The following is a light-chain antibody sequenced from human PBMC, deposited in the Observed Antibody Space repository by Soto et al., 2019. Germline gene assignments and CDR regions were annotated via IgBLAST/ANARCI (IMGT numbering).Light chain of an antibody. Sequence: QSALTQPASVSGSPGQSITISCTGTSSDVGGYSYVSWYQQHPGKAPKLMIYEVSYRPSGVSNRFSGSKSGNTASLTISGLQAEDEADYFCNSYGSPSTRYVFGTGTKLTVL. CDR2: EVS. J-gene: IGLJ1*01. CDR3: NSYGSPSTRYV. CDR1: SSDVGGYSY. V-gene: IGLV2-14*01.